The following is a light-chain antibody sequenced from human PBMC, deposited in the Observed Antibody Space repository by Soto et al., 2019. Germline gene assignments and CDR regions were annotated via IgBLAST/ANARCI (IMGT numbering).Light chain of an antibody. CDR1: QSVISN. CDR3: QQYYTWHRGT. CDR2: SAS. V-gene: IGKV3-15*01. J-gene: IGKJ1*01. Sequence: EILMTQSPATLSVSPGERVTLSCWASQSVISNLAWYRQKPGHTPTLLIYSASTRVTGTPARFSGSGSGTNFTLTITSLQSEDFAVYYCQQYYTWHRGTFGQGKKVDIK.